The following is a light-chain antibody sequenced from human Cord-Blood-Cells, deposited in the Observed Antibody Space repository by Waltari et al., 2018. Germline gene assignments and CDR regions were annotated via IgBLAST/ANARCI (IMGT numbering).Light chain of an antibody. Sequence: QSALTQPACVSGSPGQSITISCTGTSSDVGSYNLVSWYQQHPGKAPKLMIYEGSKRPSGVSNRFSGSKSGNTASLTISGLQAEDEADYYCCSYAGSSNVVFGGGTKLTVL. CDR2: EGS. CDR1: SSDVGSYNL. J-gene: IGLJ2*01. CDR3: CSYAGSSNVV. V-gene: IGLV2-23*01.